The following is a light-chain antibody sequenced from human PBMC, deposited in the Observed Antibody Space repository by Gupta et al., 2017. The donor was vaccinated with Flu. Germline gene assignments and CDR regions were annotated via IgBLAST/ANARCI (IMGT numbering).Light chain of an antibody. CDR1: NIGSKS. Sequence: SYVLTQAPSVSVAPGQTARITCGGNNIGSKSVHWYQQKPGQAPILVGYDDSDRPSGIPERFSGSKSGNTATLTISRVEAGDEADYYCQVWDSSSDHGVFGGGTKLTVL. V-gene: IGLV3-21*02. CDR3: QVWDSSSDHGV. CDR2: DDS. J-gene: IGLJ2*01.